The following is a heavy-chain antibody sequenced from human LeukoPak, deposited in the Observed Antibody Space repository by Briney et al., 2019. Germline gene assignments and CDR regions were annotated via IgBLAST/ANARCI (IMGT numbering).Heavy chain of an antibody. D-gene: IGHD1-26*01. CDR2: ISYDGSNK. Sequence: PGGSLRLSCAASGFTFSSYAMLWVRQAPGKGLEWVAVISYDGSNKYYADSVKGRFTISRDNSKNTLYLQMNSLRAEDTAVYYCAREKSIVGAHDYWGQGTLVTVSS. V-gene: IGHV3-30-3*01. J-gene: IGHJ4*02. CDR3: AREKSIVGAHDY. CDR1: GFTFSSYA.